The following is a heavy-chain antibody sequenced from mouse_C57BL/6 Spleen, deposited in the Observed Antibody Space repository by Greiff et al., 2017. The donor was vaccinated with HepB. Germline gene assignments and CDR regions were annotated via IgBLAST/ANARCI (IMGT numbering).Heavy chain of an antibody. CDR3: ARGYDGAPFAY. D-gene: IGHD2-3*01. CDR2: IYPGDGDT. CDR1: GYAFSSSW. J-gene: IGHJ3*01. Sequence: VQLQQSGPELVKPGASVKISCKASGYAFSSSWMNWVKQRPGKGLEWIGRIYPGDGDTNYNGKFKGKATLTADKASSTAYMQLSSLTSEDSAVYFCARGYDGAPFAYWGQGTLVTVSA. V-gene: IGHV1-82*01.